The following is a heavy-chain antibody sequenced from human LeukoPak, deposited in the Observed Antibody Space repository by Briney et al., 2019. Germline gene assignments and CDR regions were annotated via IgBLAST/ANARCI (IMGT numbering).Heavy chain of an antibody. V-gene: IGHV4-4*02. D-gene: IGHD2-15*01. CDR3: ASSYCSGGSCQIP. CDR2: IYHSGST. J-gene: IGHJ5*02. Sequence: SETLSLTCAVSGGSISSSNWWSWIRQPPGKGLEWIGEIYHSGSTNYNPSLKSRVTISVDKSKNRFSLKLSSVTAADTAVYYCASSYCSGGSCQIPWGQGTLVTVSS. CDR1: GGSISSSNW.